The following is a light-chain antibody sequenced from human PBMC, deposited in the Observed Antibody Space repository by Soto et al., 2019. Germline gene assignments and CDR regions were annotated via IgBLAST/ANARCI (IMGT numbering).Light chain of an antibody. CDR1: SSDVGGYNY. CDR3: NSYTSTSTVV. CDR2: EVT. Sequence: QSALTQPASVSGSPGQSITISCTGTSSDVGGYNYVSWYQQHPGKAPKLIIYEVTNRPSGVSTRFSGSKSGNTASLTISGLQAEDGADYYCNSYTSTSTVVFGGGTQLTVL. V-gene: IGLV2-14*01. J-gene: IGLJ2*01.